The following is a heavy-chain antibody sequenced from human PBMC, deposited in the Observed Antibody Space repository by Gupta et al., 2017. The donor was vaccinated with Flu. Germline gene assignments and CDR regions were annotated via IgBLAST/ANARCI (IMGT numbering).Heavy chain of an antibody. V-gene: IGHV4-38-2*01. CDR2: VYHSGNT. D-gene: IGHD6-13*01. CDR1: GFSISSGYY. CDR3: ARRTIASAGSLIEY. Sequence: QVQLQESGPGLVKPSETLSLTCSVSGFSISSGYYWGWIRQPPGKGLEWIGNVYHSGNTYDKPSLKSRVIMSVDTSKNQFSLKLSSVTAADTAIYYCARRTIASAGSLIEYWGQGTLVTVPS. J-gene: IGHJ4*02.